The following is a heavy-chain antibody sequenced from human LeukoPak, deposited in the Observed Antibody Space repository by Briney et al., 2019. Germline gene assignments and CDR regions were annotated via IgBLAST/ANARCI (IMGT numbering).Heavy chain of an antibody. Sequence: SVKVSCKASGGTFSSYAISWVRQAPGQGLEWMGGIIPIFGTANYAQKFQSRVTITTDESTSTAYMELSSLRSEDTAVYYCARVGGIVGATAGNWFDPWGQGTLVTVSS. V-gene: IGHV1-69*05. CDR2: IIPIFGTA. CDR3: ARVGGIVGATAGNWFDP. D-gene: IGHD1-26*01. J-gene: IGHJ5*02. CDR1: GGTFSSYA.